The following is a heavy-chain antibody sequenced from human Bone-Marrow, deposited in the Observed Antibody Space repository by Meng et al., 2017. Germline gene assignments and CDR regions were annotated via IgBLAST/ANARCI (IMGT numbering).Heavy chain of an antibody. Sequence: GESLKISCAASGFTFSSYAMHWVRQAPGKGLEYVSAISSNGGSTYYANSVKGRFTISRDNSKNTLYLQMNSLRAEDTAVYYCARGLGYCSSTSCYEYRDYWGQGTLVTVSS. CDR3: ARGLGYCSSTSCYEYRDY. CDR2: ISSNGGST. D-gene: IGHD2-2*01. CDR1: GFTFSSYA. V-gene: IGHV3-64*01. J-gene: IGHJ4*02.